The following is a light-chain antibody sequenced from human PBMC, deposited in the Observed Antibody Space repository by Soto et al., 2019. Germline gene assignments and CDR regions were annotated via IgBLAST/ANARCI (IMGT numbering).Light chain of an antibody. Sequence: VVLTQFPGTLSLSPGETATLTCGASQRVSNNFLGWYQQKPGLPPRLLMYDATSRANGIPERFSGRGSGTHFTLTISRLEPEDFAVYYCQQYGSTPWKFGRVTKVDIK. CDR3: QQYGSTPWK. CDR1: QRVSNNF. J-gene: IGKJ1*01. V-gene: IGKV3D-20*01. CDR2: DAT.